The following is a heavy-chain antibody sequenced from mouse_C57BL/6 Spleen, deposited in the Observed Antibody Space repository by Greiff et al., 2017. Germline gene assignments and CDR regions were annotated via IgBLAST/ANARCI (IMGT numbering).Heavy chain of an antibody. CDR2: IDPETGGT. CDR3: TRPGSSVMDY. Sequence: VQLQQSGAELVRPGASVTLSCKASGYTFTDYEMHWVKQTPVHGLEWIGAIDPETGGTAYNQKFKGKAILTADKSSSTAYMELRSLTSEDSAVYYCTRPGSSVMDYWGQGTSVTVSS. J-gene: IGHJ4*01. D-gene: IGHD1-1*01. V-gene: IGHV1-15*01. CDR1: GYTFTDYE.